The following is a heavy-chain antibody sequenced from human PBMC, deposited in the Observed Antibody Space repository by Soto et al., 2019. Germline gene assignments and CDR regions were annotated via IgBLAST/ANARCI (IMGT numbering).Heavy chain of an antibody. J-gene: IGHJ6*02. V-gene: IGHV4-34*01. CDR1: GVSFRGYY. CDR2: INHSGST. CDR3: AIGPSSTSWLWYYYGMDV. D-gene: IGHD2-2*01. Sequence: PENLCVTCAVYGVSFRGYYWSWIRQPPGKRLEWIGEINHSGSTNYNPSLKSRVTISVDTSKNQFSLKLSSVTAADTAVYYCAIGPSSTSWLWYYYGMDVLCQGPSVT.